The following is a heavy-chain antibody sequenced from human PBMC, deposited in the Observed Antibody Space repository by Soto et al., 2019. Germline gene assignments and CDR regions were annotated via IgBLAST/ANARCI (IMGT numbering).Heavy chain of an antibody. Sequence: QVQLVQSGAEVKKPGSSLKVSCKASGGAFSDYAFSWVRQAPGQGLEWLGGIMPIFRAPDYAQKFQGRVTITAEEFTRTAYMEMNSLRSEDTAVYYCASWLKGPDIGNYYYGMDVWGQGTTVTVS. CDR1: GGAFSDYA. D-gene: IGHD2-15*01. J-gene: IGHJ6*02. V-gene: IGHV1-69*12. CDR3: ASWLKGPDIGNYYYGMDV. CDR2: IMPIFRAP.